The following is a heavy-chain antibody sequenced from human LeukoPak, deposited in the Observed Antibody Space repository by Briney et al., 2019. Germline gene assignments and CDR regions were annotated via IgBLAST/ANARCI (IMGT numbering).Heavy chain of an antibody. V-gene: IGHV4-31*03. J-gene: IGHJ3*02. Sequence: PSETLSLTCTVSGGSISSGGYSWSWIRQHPGKGLEWIGYIYYSGSTYYNPSLKSRVTISVDTSKNQFSLKLSSVTAADTAVYYCAREYYYDSSGYYSRAFDIWGQGTMVTVSS. CDR2: IYYSGST. CDR3: AREYYYDSSGYYSRAFDI. CDR1: GGSISSGGYS. D-gene: IGHD3-22*01.